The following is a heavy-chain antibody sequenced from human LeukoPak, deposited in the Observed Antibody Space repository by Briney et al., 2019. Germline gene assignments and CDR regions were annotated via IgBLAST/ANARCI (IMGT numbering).Heavy chain of an antibody. CDR1: GGSISSYY. CDR3: ARRGDYYGSGTVFDY. J-gene: IGHJ4*02. CDR2: IYTSGST. V-gene: IGHV4-4*09. D-gene: IGHD3-10*01. Sequence: SETLSLTCTVSGGSISSYYWSWIRQPPGKGLEWIGYIYTSGSTNYNPSLKSRVTISVDTSKNQFSLKLSSVTAADTAVYYCARRGDYYGSGTVFDYWGQGTLVTVSS.